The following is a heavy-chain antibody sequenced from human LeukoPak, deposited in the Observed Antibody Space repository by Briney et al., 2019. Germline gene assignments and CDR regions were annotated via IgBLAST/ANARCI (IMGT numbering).Heavy chain of an antibody. CDR3: AKAADTNYFRYGDY. J-gene: IGHJ4*02. Sequence: GGSLRLSCAASGFTFDDYGMSWVRQAPGKGLEWVSGINWNGGSTGYADSVKGRFTISRDNAKNSLYLQMNSLRADDTALYFCAKAADTNYFRYGDYWGQGTLVTVSS. CDR1: GFTFDDYG. D-gene: IGHD1-7*01. CDR2: INWNGGST. V-gene: IGHV3-20*04.